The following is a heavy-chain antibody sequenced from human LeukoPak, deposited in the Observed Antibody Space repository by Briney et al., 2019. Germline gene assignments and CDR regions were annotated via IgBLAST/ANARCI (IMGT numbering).Heavy chain of an antibody. D-gene: IGHD7-27*01. J-gene: IGHJ4*02. CDR2: INHSGST. Sequence: EGXXEINHSGSTNYNPSLKSRVTISVDTSKNQFSLKLSSVTAADTAVYYCARFSAAPLGRAYFDYWGQGTLVTVS. CDR3: ARFSAAPLGRAYFDY. V-gene: IGHV4-34*01.